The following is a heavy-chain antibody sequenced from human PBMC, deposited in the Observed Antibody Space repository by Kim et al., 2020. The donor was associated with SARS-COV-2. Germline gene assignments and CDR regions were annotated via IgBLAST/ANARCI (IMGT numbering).Heavy chain of an antibody. D-gene: IGHD3-10*01. V-gene: IGHV4-61*01. J-gene: IGHJ4*02. CDR2: IYYSGST. Sequence: SETLSLTCTVSGGSVSSGSYYWSWIRQPPGKGLEWIGYIYYSGSTNYNPCLKSRVTISVDTSKNQFSLKLSSVTAADTAVYYCARDGDYGSGTDYWGQGTLVTVSS. CDR3: ARDGDYGSGTDY. CDR1: GGSVSSGSYY.